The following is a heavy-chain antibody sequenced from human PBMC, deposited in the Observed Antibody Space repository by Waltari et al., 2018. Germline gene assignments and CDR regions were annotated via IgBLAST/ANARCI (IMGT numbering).Heavy chain of an antibody. V-gene: IGHV1-69*01. J-gene: IGHJ3*02. Sequence: QVQLVQSGAEVKKPGSSVKVSCKASGGTFSSYAISWVLQAPGQGLEWMGGIIPIFGTANYAQKFQGRVTITADESTSTAYMELSSLRSEDTAVYYCATREATMIVDAFDIWGQGTMVTVSS. CDR1: GGTFSSYA. D-gene: IGHD3-22*01. CDR3: ATREATMIVDAFDI. CDR2: IIPIFGTA.